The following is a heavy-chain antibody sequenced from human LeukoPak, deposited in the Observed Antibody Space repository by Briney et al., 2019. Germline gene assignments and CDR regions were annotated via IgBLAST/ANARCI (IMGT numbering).Heavy chain of an antibody. CDR2: IYPGDSDT. CDR3: ARPGYYYGSGSYSPFDY. J-gene: IGHJ4*02. Sequence: GESLEISCKGSGYSFTSYWIGWVRQMPGKGLEWMGIIYPGDSDTRYSPSFQGQVTISADKSISTAYLQWSSLKASDTAMYYCARPGYYYGSGSYSPFDYWGQGTLVTVSS. D-gene: IGHD3-10*01. V-gene: IGHV5-51*01. CDR1: GYSFTSYW.